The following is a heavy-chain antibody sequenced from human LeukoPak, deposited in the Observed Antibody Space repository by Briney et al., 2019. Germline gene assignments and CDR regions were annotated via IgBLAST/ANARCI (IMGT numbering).Heavy chain of an antibody. V-gene: IGHV1-46*01. CDR3: ARIGPYCSSTSCYGGYGMDV. D-gene: IGHD2-2*01. CDR2: INPSGGST. CDR1: GYTFTSYY. Sequence: GASVKVSCKASGYTFTSYYMHWVRQAPGQGLEWMGIINPSGGSTSYAQKFQGRVTMTRDTSTSTVYMELSSLRSEDTAVYYCARIGPYCSSTSCYGGYGMDVWGQGTTATVSS. J-gene: IGHJ6*02.